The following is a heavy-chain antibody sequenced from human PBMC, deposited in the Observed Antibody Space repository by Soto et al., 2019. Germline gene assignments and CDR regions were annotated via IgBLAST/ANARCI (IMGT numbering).Heavy chain of an antibody. Sequence: SETLSLTCTVSGGSISSSTVYWGWIRQPPGKGLEWIGCMSYGGSTYYNASLKSRVTISVDTSKNQFSLNLSFVTAADTAVYYCATMGTPATGLYYFDYWGQGTLVTVSS. J-gene: IGHJ4*02. CDR2: MSYGGST. CDR3: ATMGTPATGLYYFDY. CDR1: GGSISSSTVY. V-gene: IGHV4-39*07. D-gene: IGHD1-7*01.